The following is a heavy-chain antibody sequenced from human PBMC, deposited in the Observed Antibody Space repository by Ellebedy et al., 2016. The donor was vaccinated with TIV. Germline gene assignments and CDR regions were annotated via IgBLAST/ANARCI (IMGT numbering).Heavy chain of an antibody. D-gene: IGHD3-10*01. CDR1: GGSISNDY. V-gene: IGHV4-59*08. J-gene: IGHJ2*01. Sequence: MPSETLSLTCIVSGGSISNDYWSWIRQPPGTGSEWIGYVNYSGSTNYNPSLKSRVTISVDTSKNQVSLKLSSVTAADTAVYYCARERAKIKPSIYRYFDIWGRGPLITVYS. CDR3: ARERAKIKPSIYRYFDI. CDR2: VNYSGST.